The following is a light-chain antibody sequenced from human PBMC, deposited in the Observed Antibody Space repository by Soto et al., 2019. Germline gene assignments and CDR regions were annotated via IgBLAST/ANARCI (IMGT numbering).Light chain of an antibody. CDR1: QRVSSSY. CDR3: QQYGSLNWFT. Sequence: EIVLTQSPGTLSLSAGDRATLSCRASQRVSSSYLAWYQQKPGQAPRLLIYGASSRATGITDRFSGSGSGTDFTLTISRLEPEDFAVYYCQQYGSLNWFTFGPGTKWISN. V-gene: IGKV3-20*01. J-gene: IGKJ3*01. CDR2: GAS.